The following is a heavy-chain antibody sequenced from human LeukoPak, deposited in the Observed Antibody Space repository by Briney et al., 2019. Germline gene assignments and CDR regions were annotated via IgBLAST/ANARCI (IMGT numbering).Heavy chain of an antibody. Sequence: GGSLRLSCAASGFTFSIYAMSWIRQAPGKGLEWVSAVSGSGGDTYYADSVKGRFTISRDNSKDTLYLQMNGLRAEDTAVYFCAKQSAGSAAWYSLHYDFWGQGTLVTVSS. V-gene: IGHV3-23*01. J-gene: IGHJ4*02. CDR1: GFTFSIYA. CDR2: VSGSGGDT. CDR3: AKQSAGSAAWYSLHYDF. D-gene: IGHD6-13*01.